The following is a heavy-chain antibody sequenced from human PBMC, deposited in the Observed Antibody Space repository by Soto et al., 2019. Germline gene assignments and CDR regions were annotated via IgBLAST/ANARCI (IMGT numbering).Heavy chain of an antibody. Sequence: EVQLVESAGGSVQPGRSLRLSCVDSGFTFESYAMHCVRQVPGKGLEWVSGISWNSGSIGYEDSVKGRFTIPRDNAQKSLYLEMNSLRVEDTAFYYCVKDIHEQWLVSHFEYWGQGALVTVSS. CDR2: ISWNSGSI. D-gene: IGHD6-19*01. CDR3: VKDIHEQWLVSHFEY. CDR1: GFTFESYA. V-gene: IGHV3-9*01. J-gene: IGHJ4*02.